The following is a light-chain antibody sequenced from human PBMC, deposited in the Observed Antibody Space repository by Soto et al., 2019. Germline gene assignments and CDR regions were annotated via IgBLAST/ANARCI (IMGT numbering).Light chain of an antibody. CDR3: AAWDDSLDGPV. CDR1: SSNIGSNT. V-gene: IGLV1-44*01. CDR2: SNN. J-gene: IGLJ3*02. Sequence: QSVLTQPPSASGAPGQRVTISCSGSSSNIGSNTVNWYQQFPGTAPRVLMYSNNQRPSVVPDRFSGSKSGTSVFLAISGLQSDDEADYYCAAWDDSLDGPVFGGGTQLTVL.